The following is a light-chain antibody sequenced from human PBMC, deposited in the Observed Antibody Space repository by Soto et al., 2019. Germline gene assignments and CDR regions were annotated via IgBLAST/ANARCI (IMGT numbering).Light chain of an antibody. CDR1: QNINNNY. CDR3: QQHGISHIT. V-gene: IGKV3-20*01. J-gene: IGKJ5*01. CDR2: DAS. Sequence: VLTQSPGTLSSSPGGSATLSCRASQNINNNYLAWYQHKPGQAPRLLMYDASLRATGVPDRFSGSGSGTDFTLTITRLEPDDSAVYYCQQHGISHITFGQGTRLEIK.